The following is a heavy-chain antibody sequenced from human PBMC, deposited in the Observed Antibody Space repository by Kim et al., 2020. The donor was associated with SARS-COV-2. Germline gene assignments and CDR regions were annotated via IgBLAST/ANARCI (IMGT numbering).Heavy chain of an antibody. CDR2: IIPIFGTA. Sequence: SVKVSCKASGGTFSSYAISWVRQAPGQGLEWMGGIIPIFGTANYAQKFQGRVTITADKSTSTAYMELSSLRSEDTAVYYCARDRPLRYFDWLAGFDPWGQGTLVTVSS. CDR3: ARDRPLRYFDWLAGFDP. CDR1: GGTFSSYA. D-gene: IGHD3-9*01. J-gene: IGHJ5*02. V-gene: IGHV1-69*06.